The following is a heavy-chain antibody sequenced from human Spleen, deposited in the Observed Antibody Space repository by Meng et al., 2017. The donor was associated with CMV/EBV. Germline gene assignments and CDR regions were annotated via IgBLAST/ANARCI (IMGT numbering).Heavy chain of an antibody. CDR2: IKQDGGER. V-gene: IGHV3-7*01. D-gene: IGHD2-2*03. CDR3: ARGDGWIFRH. CDR1: GFTLSSHW. Sequence: GESLKISCADSGFTLSSHWMTWVRQAPGKGLEWVANIKQDGGERYYVDSVKGRFTISRDNAKNSVYLQMDNLRVDDTAVYYCARGDGWIFRHWGQGTLVTVSS. J-gene: IGHJ4*02.